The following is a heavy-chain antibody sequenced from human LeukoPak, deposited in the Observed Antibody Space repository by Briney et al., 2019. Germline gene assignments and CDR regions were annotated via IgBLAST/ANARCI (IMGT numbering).Heavy chain of an antibody. V-gene: IGHV4-59*01. D-gene: IGHD4/OR15-4a*01. J-gene: IGHJ6*02. CDR1: GGSIGSYY. CDR2: IYFTGTT. Sequence: NTSETLSLTCAVSGGSIGSYYWSWLRQPPGRALEWIGYIYFTGTTNYNPSLKNRVTISVDTSRNQFSLSLTSVTAADTAVYYCAREDPQTRVPEGLDVWGQGTTVTVSS. CDR3: AREDPQTRVPEGLDV.